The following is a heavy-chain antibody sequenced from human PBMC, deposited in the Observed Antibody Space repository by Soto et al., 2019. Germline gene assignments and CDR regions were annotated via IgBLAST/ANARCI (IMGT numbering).Heavy chain of an antibody. V-gene: IGHV1-46*04. J-gene: IGHJ6*02. CDR3: ARQEMATSKYYYGMDV. Sequence: ASVKVSCKASGYSFTSYYVHWVGQAPGQGLEWMGTINPSGGRTNYAQKLQGRVTMTRDTSTSTVYMELSSLRSEDTAVYYCARQEMATSKYYYGMDVWGQGTTVTVSS. CDR2: INPSGGRT. CDR1: GYSFTSYY. D-gene: IGHD5-12*01.